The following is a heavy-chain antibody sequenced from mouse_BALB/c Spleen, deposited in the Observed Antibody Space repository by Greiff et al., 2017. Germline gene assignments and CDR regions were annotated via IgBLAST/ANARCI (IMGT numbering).Heavy chain of an antibody. J-gene: IGHJ2*01. Sequence: EVKVVESGGGLVQPGGSRKLSCAASGFTFSSFGMHWVRQAPEKGLEWVAYISSGISTIYYADTVKGRFTISRDNPKNTLFLQMTSLRSEDTAMYYCARSYYGSSQYYFDYWGQGTTLTVSS. CDR3: ARSYYGSSQYYFDY. CDR1: GFTFSSFG. D-gene: IGHD1-1*01. V-gene: IGHV5-17*02. CDR2: ISSGISTI.